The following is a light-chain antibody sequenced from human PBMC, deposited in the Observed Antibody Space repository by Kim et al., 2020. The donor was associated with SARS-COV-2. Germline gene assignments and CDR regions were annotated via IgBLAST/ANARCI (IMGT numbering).Light chain of an antibody. Sequence: ASVGDRVTLTCRASQGISTSLAWYQQKPGKAPKLLIYAASTLQSGVPSRFSGTGSGTEFTLTITTLQPEDFATYYCQQLNSYPITFGQGTRLEIK. CDR2: AAS. V-gene: IGKV1-9*01. CDR3: QQLNSYPIT. J-gene: IGKJ5*01. CDR1: QGISTS.